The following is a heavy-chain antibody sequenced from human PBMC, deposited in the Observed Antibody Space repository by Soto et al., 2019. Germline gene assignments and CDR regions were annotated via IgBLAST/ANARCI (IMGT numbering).Heavy chain of an antibody. CDR1: GFTFSSYS. Sequence: GALRLSCAASGFTFSSYSINWVRQAPGKGLEWVSSISSSSSYIYYADSVKGRFTISRDNAKNSLYLQMNSLRAEDTAVYYCARDVIAYCGGDCYFSWGQGTLVTVSS. V-gene: IGHV3-21*01. D-gene: IGHD2-21*02. J-gene: IGHJ5*02. CDR2: ISSSSSYI. CDR3: ARDVIAYCGGDCYFS.